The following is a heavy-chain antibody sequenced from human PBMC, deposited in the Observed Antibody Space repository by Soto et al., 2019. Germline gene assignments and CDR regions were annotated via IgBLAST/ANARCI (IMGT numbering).Heavy chain of an antibody. CDR2: ISGSGGST. D-gene: IGHD3-3*01. V-gene: IGHV3-23*01. CDR1: GFTFSSYA. Sequence: EVQLLESGGGLVQPGGSLRLSCAASGFTFSSYAMSWVRQAPGKGLEWVSAISGSGGSTYYADSVKGRFTISRDNSKNTLYLQMNSLRAEDTAVYYCAKGNRYDFWSGYYEDYGMDVWGQGTTVTVSS. CDR3: AKGNRYDFWSGYYEDYGMDV. J-gene: IGHJ6*02.